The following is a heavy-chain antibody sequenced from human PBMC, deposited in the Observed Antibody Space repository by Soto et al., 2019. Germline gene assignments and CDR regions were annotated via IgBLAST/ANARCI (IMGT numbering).Heavy chain of an antibody. J-gene: IGHJ4*02. D-gene: IGHD3-22*01. CDR2: ISYDGNNE. Sequence: GGSLRLSCAGSGFIFSNSAFHWVRQAPGKGLEWVALISYDGNNEYYADSVKGRFTISRDNSKNTLYLQMNSLRVDDTAVYYCAREVASYDRSGFFDYWGQGALVTVSS. CDR3: AREVASYDRSGFFDY. V-gene: IGHV3-30-3*01. CDR1: GFIFSNSA.